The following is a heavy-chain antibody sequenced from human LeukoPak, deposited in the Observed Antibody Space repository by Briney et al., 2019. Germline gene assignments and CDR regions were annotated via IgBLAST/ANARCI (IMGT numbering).Heavy chain of an antibody. Sequence: GGSLRLSCTASGFTLGGHDMHWVRQTTGDGLEWVAAVSAGHHAFYAGSVKGRFTVSREDAKNSLYLQMNSMIAGDTAVYYCVREASGYHYTYFDYWGQGSLVTVSS. CDR3: VREASGYHYTYFDY. CDR2: VSAGHHA. CDR1: GFTLGGHD. D-gene: IGHD5-18*01. J-gene: IGHJ4*02. V-gene: IGHV3-13*01.